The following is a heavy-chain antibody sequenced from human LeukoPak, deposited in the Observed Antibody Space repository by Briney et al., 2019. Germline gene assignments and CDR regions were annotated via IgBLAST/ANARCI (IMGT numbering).Heavy chain of an antibody. J-gene: IGHJ4*02. CDR1: GFTFSSYA. Sequence: PGRSLRLSCAASGFTFSSYAMHWVRQAPGKGLEWVAVISYGVSNKYYADSVKGRFTISRDNSNNTLYLQMNSLRPEDTAVYYCARRPAQYLDSWGQGTLVTVSS. V-gene: IGHV3-30-3*01. CDR3: ARRPAQYLDS. CDR2: ISYGVSNK.